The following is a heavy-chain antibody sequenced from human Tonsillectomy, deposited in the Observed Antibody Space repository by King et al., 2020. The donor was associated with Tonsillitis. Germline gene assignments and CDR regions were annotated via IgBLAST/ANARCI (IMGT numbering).Heavy chain of an antibody. D-gene: IGHD5-24*01. V-gene: IGHV3-30*02. Sequence: QLVQSGGGVVQPGGSLRLSCAASGFTFNNFGMHWVRQAPGKGPEWVAFIRSDGSNTFYADSVKGRFAISRDNSKNTLFLQMNSLRADDTALYYCAKGGDGLGYWGQGTLVTVSS. CDR3: AKGGDGLGY. CDR2: IRSDGSNT. J-gene: IGHJ1*01. CDR1: GFTFNNFG.